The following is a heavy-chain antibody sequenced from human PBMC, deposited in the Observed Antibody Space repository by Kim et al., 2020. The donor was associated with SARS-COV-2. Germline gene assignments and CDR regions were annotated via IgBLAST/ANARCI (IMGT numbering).Heavy chain of an antibody. CDR3: ARAYGSGSYYGWANFYY. Sequence: GGSLRLSCAASGFTFSSYGMHWVRQAPGKGLEWVAVISYDGSNKYYADSVKGRFTISRDNSKNTLYLQMNSLRAEDTAVYYCARAYGSGSYYGWANFYYWGQGTLVTVSS. D-gene: IGHD3-10*01. CDR2: ISYDGSNK. CDR1: GFTFSSYG. V-gene: IGHV3-33*05. J-gene: IGHJ4*02.